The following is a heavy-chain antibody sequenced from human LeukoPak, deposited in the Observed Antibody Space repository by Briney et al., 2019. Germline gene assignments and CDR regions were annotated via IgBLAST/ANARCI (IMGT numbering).Heavy chain of an antibody. D-gene: IGHD3-16*02. CDR1: GFTFCNYS. J-gene: IGHJ3*02. V-gene: IGHV3-23*01. CDR2: ISGSGGST. CDR3: ALNGREVPSGAFDI. Sequence: PGGGLKLSFSASGFTFCNYSMSWGRPAPGEGVGWGSAISGSGGSTYYADSVKGRFTISRDNSKNTLYLQMNSLRAEDTAVYYCALNGREVPSGAFDIWGQGTMVTVSS.